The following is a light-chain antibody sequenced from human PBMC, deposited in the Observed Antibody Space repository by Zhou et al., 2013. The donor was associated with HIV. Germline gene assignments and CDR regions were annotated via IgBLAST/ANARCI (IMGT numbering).Light chain of an antibody. J-gene: IGKJ1*01. Sequence: DIVLTQTPLSSLVTLGQPASISCRSSQSLVYSDGDTYLSWLHQRPGQPPRLLIYKVSTRFSGVPDRFSGSGAGTDFTLTISSLQPEDVATYYCLKYYSAPRTFGQGTKVEIK. CDR1: QSLVYSDGDTY. V-gene: IGKV2-24*01. CDR3: LKYYSAPRT. CDR2: KVS.